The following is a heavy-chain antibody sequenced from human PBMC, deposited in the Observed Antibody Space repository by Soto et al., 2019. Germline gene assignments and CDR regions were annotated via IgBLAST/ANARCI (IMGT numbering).Heavy chain of an antibody. CDR1: GFTFSSYA. CDR2: ISGSGGST. CDR3: AKRGFCTNGVCRTAYYFDY. V-gene: IGHV3-23*01. J-gene: IGHJ4*02. D-gene: IGHD2-8*01. Sequence: LRLSCAASGFTFSSYAMSWVRQAPGKGLEWVSAISGSGGSTYYADSVKGRFTIYRDNSKNTLYLQMNSLRAEDTAVYYCAKRGFCTNGVCRTAYYFDYWGQGTLVTVSS.